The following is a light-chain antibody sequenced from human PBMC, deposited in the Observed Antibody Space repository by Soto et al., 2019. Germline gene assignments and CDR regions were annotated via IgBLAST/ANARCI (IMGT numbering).Light chain of an antibody. Sequence: DIEMTQSPSTLSASVGDRVTITCRASQSISTLLAWYQQKPGKAPRLLIYDASNLESDVPSRFRGSGSGTQFTLTISSLQPDDFAPYYCQQCDSYPYTFGQGTKLEI. CDR3: QQCDSYPYT. CDR2: DAS. CDR1: QSISTL. J-gene: IGKJ2*01. V-gene: IGKV1-5*01.